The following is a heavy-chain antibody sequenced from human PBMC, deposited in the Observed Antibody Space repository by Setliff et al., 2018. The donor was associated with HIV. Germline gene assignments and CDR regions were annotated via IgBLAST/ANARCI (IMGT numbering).Heavy chain of an antibody. Sequence: PSETLSLTCTVSGASISNYYWSWIRQPPGKGLEWIGSIYYSGSITRYNPSLKSRVNIPVDTSKNQFSLKLSSVTAADTAVYYCAMSYCSSGSCYPKDAFDIWGQGTMVTVSS. CDR2: IYYSGSIT. D-gene: IGHD2-15*01. CDR1: GASISNYY. J-gene: IGHJ3*02. CDR3: AMSYCSSGSCYPKDAFDI. V-gene: IGHV4-59*08.